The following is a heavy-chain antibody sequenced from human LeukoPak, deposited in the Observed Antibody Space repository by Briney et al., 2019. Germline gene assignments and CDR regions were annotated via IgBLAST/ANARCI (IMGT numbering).Heavy chain of an antibody. V-gene: IGHV1-8*01. CDR2: MNPNSGNT. Sequence: ASVTVSCTASGYTFTSYDINWVRQAPGQGLEWMGWMNPNSGNTGYAQKFQGRVTMTRNTSISTDYMELHSLRSEATAVYYCARYLIDGSGSYFVGSFLFMDGWGQGTTVTVSS. D-gene: IGHD3-10*01. J-gene: IGHJ6*02. CDR3: ARYLIDGSGSYFVGSFLFMDG. CDR1: GYTFTSYD.